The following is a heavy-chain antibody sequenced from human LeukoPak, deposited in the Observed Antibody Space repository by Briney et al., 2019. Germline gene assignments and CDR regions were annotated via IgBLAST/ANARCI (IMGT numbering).Heavy chain of an antibody. CDR2: IHYSGGA. Sequence: SETLSLTCAVSGGSVTTYHWTWIRQPPGKGLEWIGHIHYSGGADYNPSLTSRASMSLDTSKNHFSLRLTSVTAADTGVYFCSRAEWAASHIWGQGTMVSVSS. V-gene: IGHV4-59*02. CDR3: SRAEWAASHI. J-gene: IGHJ3*02. CDR1: GGSVTTYH. D-gene: IGHD1-26*01.